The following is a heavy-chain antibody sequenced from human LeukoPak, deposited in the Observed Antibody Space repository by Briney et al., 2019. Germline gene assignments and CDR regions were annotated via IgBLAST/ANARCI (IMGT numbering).Heavy chain of an antibody. J-gene: IGHJ3*02. Sequence: SVKVSCKTSGGTFSSSAITWVRQAPGQGLEWMGRIIPVLNITTYAQKFQGRVTITADTSTSTAYMELRSLRFDDTAVYYCARDQSVRLLQTSSTYFKHVFAIWGQGSMVTVSS. V-gene: IGHV1-69*04. CDR3: ARDQSVRLLQTSSTYFKHVFAI. D-gene: IGHD6-13*01. CDR1: GGTFSSSA. CDR2: IIPVLNIT.